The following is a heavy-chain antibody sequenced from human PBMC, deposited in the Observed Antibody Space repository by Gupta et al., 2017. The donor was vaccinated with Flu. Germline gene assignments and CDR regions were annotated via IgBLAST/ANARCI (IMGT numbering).Heavy chain of an antibody. J-gene: IGHJ4*02. CDR2: IWYDGSKQ. V-gene: IGHV3-33*01. Sequence: QGQLVESGGGVVEPGTSLRLPCGVSGISVRSYGMAWVRQAPGKGLEWVAIIWYDGSKQYYADAVKGRFTISRDNSKNTLFLQMNSLRAEDTAVYYCARGGQYQLSRENYWGQGTLVTVSS. D-gene: IGHD2-2*01. CDR3: ARGGQYQLSRENY. CDR1: GISVRSYG.